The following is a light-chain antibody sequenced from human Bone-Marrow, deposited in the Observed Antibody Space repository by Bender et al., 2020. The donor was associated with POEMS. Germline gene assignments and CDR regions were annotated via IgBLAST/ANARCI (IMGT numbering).Light chain of an antibody. J-gene: IGLJ3*02. CDR1: SSDVGGYNY. Sequence: QSALTQPASVSGSPGQSITISCTGTSSDVGGYNYVSWYQQHPGKAPKLMIYEVSNRPSGVSNRFSGSKSGNTASLTISGLQAEDEADYHCCSYAGSSTWVFGGGTKVTVL. CDR3: CSYAGSSTWV. CDR2: EVS. V-gene: IGLV2-23*02.